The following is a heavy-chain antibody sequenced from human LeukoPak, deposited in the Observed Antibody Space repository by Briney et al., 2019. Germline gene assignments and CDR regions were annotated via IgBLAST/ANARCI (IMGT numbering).Heavy chain of an antibody. D-gene: IGHD3-22*01. V-gene: IGHV4-34*01. CDR3: ARGPPGWYYDSSGYYRYYFDY. Sequence: SETLSLTCAVYGGSFSGYYWSWIRQPPGKGLEWIGEINHSGSTNYNPSLKSRVTISVDTSKNQFSLKLSSVTAADTAVYCCARGPPGWYYDSSGYYRYYFDYWGQGTLVTVSS. CDR2: INHSGST. J-gene: IGHJ4*02. CDR1: GGSFSGYY.